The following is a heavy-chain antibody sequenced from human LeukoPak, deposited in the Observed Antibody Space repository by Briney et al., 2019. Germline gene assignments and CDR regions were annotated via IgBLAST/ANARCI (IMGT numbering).Heavy chain of an antibody. J-gene: IGHJ6*02. D-gene: IGHD2-2*01. CDR2: INAGNGNT. CDR3: ARESCSSTSCYYGSGDYYYGMDV. CDR1: GYTFTSYA. V-gene: IGHV1-3*01. Sequence: ASVKVSCKASGYTFTSYAMHWVRQAPGQRLEWMGWINAGNGNTKYSQKFQGRVTITRDTSASTAYMELSSLRSEDTAVYYCARESCSSTSCYYGSGDYYYGMDVWGQGTTVTVSS.